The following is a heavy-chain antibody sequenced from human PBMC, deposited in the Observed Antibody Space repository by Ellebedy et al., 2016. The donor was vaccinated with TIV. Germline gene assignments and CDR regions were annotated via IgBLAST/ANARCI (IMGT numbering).Heavy chain of an antibody. Sequence: MPSETLSPTCSVSGGSISSYYWTWIRQPPGKELEWIGHIFYGGSSNYSPSLKSRVTISVDTSKNQFSLRLRSVTTVDTAVYYCASVPSGSYGHFDYWGQGTLVTVSS. D-gene: IGHD1-26*01. CDR1: GGSISSYY. CDR2: IFYGGSS. V-gene: IGHV4-59*01. J-gene: IGHJ4*02. CDR3: ASVPSGSYGHFDY.